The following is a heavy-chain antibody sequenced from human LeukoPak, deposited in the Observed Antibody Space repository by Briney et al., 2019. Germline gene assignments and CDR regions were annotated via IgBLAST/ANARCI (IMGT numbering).Heavy chain of an antibody. D-gene: IGHD1-1*01. CDR2: ISYDGSNK. J-gene: IGHJ4*02. Sequence: GRSLRLSCAASGFTFSSYAMHWVRQAPGKGLEWVAVISYDGSNKYYADSVKGRFIISRDNSKNTLYLQMNSLRAEDTAVYYCARDRPGIFDYWGQGTLVTVSS. CDR1: GFTFSSYA. V-gene: IGHV3-30*04. CDR3: ARDRPGIFDY.